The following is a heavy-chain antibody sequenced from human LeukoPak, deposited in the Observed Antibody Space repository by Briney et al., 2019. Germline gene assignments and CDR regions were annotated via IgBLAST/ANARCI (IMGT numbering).Heavy chain of an antibody. CDR3: ARADCSTTSCYVFDY. CDR1: GVSFSGYY. Sequence: SETLSLTCAVYGVSFSGYYWSWIRQPPGKGLEWIGEINHSGSTNYNPSLKSRVTISVDTSKNQFSLKLSSVTAADTAVYYCARADCSTTSCYVFDYWGQGTLVTVSS. V-gene: IGHV4-34*01. CDR2: INHSGST. J-gene: IGHJ4*02. D-gene: IGHD2-2*01.